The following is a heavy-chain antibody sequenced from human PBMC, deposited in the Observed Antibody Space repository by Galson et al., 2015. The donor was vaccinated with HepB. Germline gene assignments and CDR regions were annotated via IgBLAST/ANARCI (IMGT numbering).Heavy chain of an antibody. V-gene: IGHV3-23*01. Sequence: SLRLSCAASGFNFGVYAMSWVCQAPGKGLEWVSCIGGIDDGTYYADSVKGRFTISRDNSKNTLYLQMSSLRVDDTAVYYCARRPGVAAAGTGRFDPWGQGALVTVSS. CDR2: IGGIDDGT. D-gene: IGHD6-13*01. CDR3: ARRPGVAAAGTGRFDP. J-gene: IGHJ5*02. CDR1: GFNFGVYA.